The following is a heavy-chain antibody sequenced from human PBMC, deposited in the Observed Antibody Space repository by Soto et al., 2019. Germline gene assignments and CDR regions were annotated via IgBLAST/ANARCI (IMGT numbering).Heavy chain of an antibody. Sequence: ESLKISCKGSGYNFTSYWISWVRQMPGKGLEWMGRIEPSDSYTNYSPSFQGHVTISADKSISTAYLQWSSLKASDTAMYYCARRGMAGTYYYYYYGMDVWGQGTTVTVSS. V-gene: IGHV5-10-1*01. CDR1: GYNFTSYW. CDR2: IEPSDSYT. J-gene: IGHJ6*02. CDR3: ARRGMAGTYYYYYYGMDV. D-gene: IGHD3-10*01.